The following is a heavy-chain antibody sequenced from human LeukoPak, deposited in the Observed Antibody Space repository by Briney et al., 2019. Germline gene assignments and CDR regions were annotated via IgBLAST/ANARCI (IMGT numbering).Heavy chain of an antibody. V-gene: IGHV4-59*01. CDR2: ISYTATT. CDR3: ARDLVTVTKGFDI. J-gene: IGHJ3*02. Sequence: SQTLCLTCAVSVDAFCIVSWSWVRDPPGGGLWWFGYISYTATTNYSPSPKNRVTLSIDTSQNQFSLKLRSVPAAVTALYSCARDLVTVTKGFDIWGQGTMVRVSS. CDR1: VDAFCIVS. D-gene: IGHD4-17*01.